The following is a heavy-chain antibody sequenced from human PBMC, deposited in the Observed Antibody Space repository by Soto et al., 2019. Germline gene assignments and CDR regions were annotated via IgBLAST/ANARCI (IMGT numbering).Heavy chain of an antibody. CDR1: GFSLSTSGVG. D-gene: IGHD2-15*01. J-gene: IGHJ3*02. V-gene: IGHV2-5*02. CDR2: IYWDDDK. CDR3: AHRRERCSGGSCYSAFDI. Sequence: SGPTLVNPTQTLTLTCTFSGFSLSTSGVGVGWIRQPPGKALEWLALIYWDDDKRYSPSLKSRLTITKDTSKNQVVLTMTNMDPVDTATYYCAHRRERCSGGSCYSAFDIWGQGTMVTVSS.